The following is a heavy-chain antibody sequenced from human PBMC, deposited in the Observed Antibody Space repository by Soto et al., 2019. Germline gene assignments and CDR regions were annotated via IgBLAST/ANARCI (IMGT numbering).Heavy chain of an antibody. J-gene: IGHJ3*01. CDR3: ARGAATNIRVLMYAALQI. D-gene: IGHD5-12*01. CDR2: IIPVFAAA. V-gene: IGHV1-69*12. Sequence: QVQLVQSGAEVKKPGSSVRVSCKASGATLDTFINYGITWVRQAPGQGLEWMGGIIPVFAAANHAQKFKGRVTISADQTTRTVNMDLNSLTSNATAVYYRARGAATNIRVLMYAALQIWGQGTIVNVPS. CDR1: GATLDTFINYG.